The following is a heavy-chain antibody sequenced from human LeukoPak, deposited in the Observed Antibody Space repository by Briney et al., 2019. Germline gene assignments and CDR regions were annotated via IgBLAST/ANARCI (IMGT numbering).Heavy chain of an antibody. CDR3: AREDYYYDSSGPVF. CDR2: ISSSSSYI. CDR1: GFTFSSYS. V-gene: IGHV3-21*01. D-gene: IGHD3-22*01. J-gene: IGHJ4*02. Sequence: GGSLRLSCAASGFTFSSYSMNWVRQAPGKGLEWVSPISSSSSYIYYADSVKGRFTISRDNAKNSLYLQMNSLRAEDTAVYYCAREDYYYDSSGPVFGGQGTLVAVSS.